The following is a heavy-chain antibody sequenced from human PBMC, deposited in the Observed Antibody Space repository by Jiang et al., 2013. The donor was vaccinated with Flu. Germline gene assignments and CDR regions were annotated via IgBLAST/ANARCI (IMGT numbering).Heavy chain of an antibody. D-gene: IGHD3/OR15-3a*01. CDR3: ARDNFGRYDY. Sequence: VQLVESGGGVVQPGGPLRLSCAASEFTFSGYGIHWVRQAPGRGLEWVAVISFDGITKNYGDSVKGRFTVSRDNSKNTVFLQMNSLRTEDTAVYYCARDNFGRYDYWGQGTLVTVSS. CDR1: EFTFSGYG. V-gene: IGHV3-30*03. J-gene: IGHJ4*02. CDR2: ISFDGITK.